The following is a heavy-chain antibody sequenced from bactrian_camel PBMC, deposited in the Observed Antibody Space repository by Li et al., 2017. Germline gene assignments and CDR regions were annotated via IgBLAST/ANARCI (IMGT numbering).Heavy chain of an antibody. CDR3: AAATFASCAWRPGAHDFYL. Sequence: HVQLVESGGDSVQAGGSLRLSCAISGYTYSAYCMAWFRQGPGKEREGVAAVGSDGTTTYAGSVKGRFTISKDDDTLYLQMNDLKPGDTAMYYCAAATFASCAWRPGAHDFYLWGRGTQVTVS. V-gene: IGHV3S55*01. CDR2: VGSDGTT. D-gene: IGHD4*01. J-gene: IGHJ6*01. CDR1: GYTYSAYC.